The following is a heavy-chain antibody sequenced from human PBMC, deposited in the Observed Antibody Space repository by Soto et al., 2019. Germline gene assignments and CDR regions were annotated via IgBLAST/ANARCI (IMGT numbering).Heavy chain of an antibody. J-gene: IGHJ3*02. D-gene: IGHD2-15*01. CDR3: AREPRYCRGGSCSITGDAFDI. CDR2: ISNRGDT. CDR1: GFIVSDTY. V-gene: IGHV3-66*01. Sequence: EVQLVESGGGLVQPGGSLRLSCTASGFIVSDTYMNWVRQAPGKGLEWVSVISNRGDTHYADSVRGGFSLSRDLADNTLHPQMNNLRVEDTAVYYCAREPRYCRGGSCSITGDAFDIWGQGTMVTVSS.